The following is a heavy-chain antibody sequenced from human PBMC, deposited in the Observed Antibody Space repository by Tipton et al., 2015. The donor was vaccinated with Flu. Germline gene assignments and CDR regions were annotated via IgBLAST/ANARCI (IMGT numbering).Heavy chain of an antibody. V-gene: IGHV4-39*07. CDR3: ARGASSGWFDP. D-gene: IGHD2-8*02. CDR2: IYLSGST. J-gene: IGHJ5*02. Sequence: LRLSCTVSGGSIISSDYYWGWIRQPPGKGLEWIGSIYLSGSTDYNPTLKSPVTILLDTSKNQFSLKLSSVTAADTAVYYFARGASSGWFDPWGQGTLVTFSS. CDR1: GGSIISSDYY.